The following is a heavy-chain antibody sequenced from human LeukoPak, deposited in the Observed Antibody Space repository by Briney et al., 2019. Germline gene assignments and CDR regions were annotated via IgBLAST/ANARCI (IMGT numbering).Heavy chain of an antibody. CDR1: GFTFSNNW. V-gene: IGHV3-74*01. D-gene: IGHD2-21*02. CDR2: NNPDGSGA. Sequence: PGGSLRLSCSASGFTFSNNWIYWVRHAPGKGRVWVARNNPDGSGATYADSVKGRFTISRDNAKNTLYLQMNSLRAEDTAVYYCARAVVVSAADYWGQGTLVTVSS. CDR3: ARAVVVSAADY. J-gene: IGHJ4*02.